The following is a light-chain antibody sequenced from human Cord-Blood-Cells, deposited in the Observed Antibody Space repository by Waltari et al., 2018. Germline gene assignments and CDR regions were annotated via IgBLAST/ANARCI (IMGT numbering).Light chain of an antibody. J-gene: IGKJ1*01. CDR2: AAS. CDR1: QGISNY. V-gene: IGKV1-27*01. Sequence: DIQMTQSPSFLSASVGDRVNITCRTSQGISNYLAWYQQKPGNVPKLLIYAASTLQSGVPSRFSGSGSGTDFTLTISSLQPEDVATYYCQKYNSAPWTFGQGTKVEIK. CDR3: QKYNSAPWT.